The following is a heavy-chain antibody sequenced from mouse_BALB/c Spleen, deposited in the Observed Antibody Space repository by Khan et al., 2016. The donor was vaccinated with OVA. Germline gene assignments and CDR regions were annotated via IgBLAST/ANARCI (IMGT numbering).Heavy chain of an antibody. CDR2: ISSGGTYT. CDR1: GFIFSSFA. Sequence: EVELVESGGGLVKPGGSLKLSCAASGFIFSSFAMSWIRQTPEKRLEWVATISSGGTYTYYSDSVKGRFTISRDNAKNTLYLQMSSLRTEDTAMYYCAGQGAWDVGFDYWGQGTTLTVSS. CDR3: AGQGAWDVGFDY. V-gene: IGHV5-9-3*01. J-gene: IGHJ2*01. D-gene: IGHD4-1*01.